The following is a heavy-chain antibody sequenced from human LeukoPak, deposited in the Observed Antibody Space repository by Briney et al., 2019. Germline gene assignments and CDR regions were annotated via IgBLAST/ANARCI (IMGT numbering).Heavy chain of an antibody. D-gene: IGHD3-10*01. CDR1: GGTFSSYA. Sequence: ASVKVSCKASGGTFSSYAISWVRQAPGQGLEWMGGIIPIFGTANYAQKFQGRVTITADESTSTAYMELSSLRSEDTAVYYCAREGHDGGSYFAYWGQGTLVTVSS. V-gene: IGHV1-69*13. CDR2: IIPIFGTA. J-gene: IGHJ4*02. CDR3: AREGHDGGSYFAY.